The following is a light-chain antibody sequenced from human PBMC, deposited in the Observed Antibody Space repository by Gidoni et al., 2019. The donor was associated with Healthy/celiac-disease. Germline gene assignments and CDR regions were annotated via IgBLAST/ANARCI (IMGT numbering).Light chain of an antibody. CDR2: DAS. CDR1: QGISSY. J-gene: IGKJ3*01. V-gene: IGKV1-9*01. CDR3: QQLNSYPRG. Sequence: DIQLTQSPSFLSASIGDRVTITCRASQGISSYLAWYQQKPGKAPKLLIYDASTLQSGVPSRFSGSGSGTEFTLTISSLQPEDFATYYCQQLNSYPRGFGPGTKVEIK.